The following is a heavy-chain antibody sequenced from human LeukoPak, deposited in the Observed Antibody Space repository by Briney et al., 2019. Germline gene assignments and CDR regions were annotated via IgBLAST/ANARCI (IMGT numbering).Heavy chain of an antibody. V-gene: IGHV3-7*04. J-gene: IGHJ4*02. CDR2: IKHDGSEA. CDR3: TRDALFGSGRTHLDF. CDR1: GFTFSSYW. Sequence: PGGSLRLSCAASGFTFSSYWMSWVRQAPGKGLEWVANIKHDGSEAHYVDSVKGRFTISRDNAKNSLSLQMSSLNVDDTGVYFCTRDALFGSGRTHLDFWSQGTLVSVSS. D-gene: IGHD3-10*01.